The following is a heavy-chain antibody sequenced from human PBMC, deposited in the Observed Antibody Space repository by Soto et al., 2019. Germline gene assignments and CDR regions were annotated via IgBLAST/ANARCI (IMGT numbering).Heavy chain of an antibody. CDR3: ARGDVLVPAALPIWFDP. J-gene: IGHJ5*02. Sequence: SPTLSLTCAISGDSVSSNNAAWNWIRQSPSRGLEWLGRTYYRSNWYNDYAISVKSRITINPDTSKNQFSLQLNSVTPEDTAVYYCARGDVLVPAALPIWFDPWGQGTLVTVSS. CDR2: TYYRSNWYN. D-gene: IGHD2-2*01. V-gene: IGHV6-1*01. CDR1: GDSVSSNNAA.